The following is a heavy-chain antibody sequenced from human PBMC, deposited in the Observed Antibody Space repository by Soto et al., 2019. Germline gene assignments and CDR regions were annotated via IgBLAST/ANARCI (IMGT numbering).Heavy chain of an antibody. CDR3: ARHNGPLYVGYYYDMDV. Sequence: PSVTLSLTCTVPCPSIRSISYYWALISQPPGKGLEWIGSIYYSGYTYYNPSLKSRVTISVDTSKNQFSLKLSSVTAADTAVYYCARHNGPLYVGYYYDMDVWGQGTTVS. J-gene: IGHJ6*02. V-gene: IGHV4-39*01. CDR1: CPSIRSISYY. CDR2: IYYSGYT. D-gene: IGHD3-16*01.